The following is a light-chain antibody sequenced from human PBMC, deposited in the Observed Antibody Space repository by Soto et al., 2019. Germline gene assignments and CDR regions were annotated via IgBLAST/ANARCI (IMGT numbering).Light chain of an antibody. CDR2: DAS. CDR3: QQYNGYSTWT. CDR1: HNINNY. J-gene: IGKJ1*01. Sequence: DIQMTQSPSSLSASVGDRVTITCRASHNINNYLSWYQQKPGKAPKLLIYDASSLESGVPSRFRGSGSGTEFTLTISSQQPDDFATYYCQQYNGYSTWTFGQGTKVDIK. V-gene: IGKV1-5*01.